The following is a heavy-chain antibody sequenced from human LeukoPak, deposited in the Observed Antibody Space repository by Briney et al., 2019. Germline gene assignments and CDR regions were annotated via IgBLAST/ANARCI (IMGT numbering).Heavy chain of an antibody. CDR1: GYTFTGYY. V-gene: IGHV1-2*02. Sequence: ASVKVSCKASGYTFTGYYMHWVRQAPGQGLEWMGWINPNSGDTNDAQNLQGRVTMTRDTSISTVYMELSRLRSDDTAVYYCARDNRHYDYVWGSPDNAFDIWGQGTMVTVSS. J-gene: IGHJ3*02. D-gene: IGHD3-16*01. CDR3: ARDNRHYDYVWGSPDNAFDI. CDR2: INPNSGDT.